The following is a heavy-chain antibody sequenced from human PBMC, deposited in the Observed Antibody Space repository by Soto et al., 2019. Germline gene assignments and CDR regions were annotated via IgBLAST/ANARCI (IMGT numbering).Heavy chain of an antibody. J-gene: IGHJ3*01. CDR2: IYPGDSDT. D-gene: IGHD2-15*01. V-gene: IGHV5-51*01. CDR1: GYIFTSHW. CDR3: ERAPKDRVMAHHAFDL. Sequence: GESLKISCKASGYIFTSHWIGWVRRMPGKGLEWLGIIYPGDSDTRYSPSFQGQVTISADKSITTAYLQWSSLKASDTAFYYCERAPKDRVMAHHAFDLWGQGTMVTVSS.